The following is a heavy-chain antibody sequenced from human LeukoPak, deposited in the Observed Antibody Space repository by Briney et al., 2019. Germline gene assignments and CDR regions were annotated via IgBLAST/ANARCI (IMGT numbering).Heavy chain of an antibody. J-gene: IGHJ4*02. CDR1: GYRFTSDW. V-gene: IGHV5-51*01. Sequence: GESLKISCTVSGYRFTSDWIGWVRQMPGKGLEWMGIIYPGDSDTRYSPSFQGQVTISADKSISTAYLQWSNLRASDTAMYYCARRGTWGVISAFDYWGQGTLVTVSS. CDR3: ARRGTWGVISAFDY. CDR2: IYPGDSDT. D-gene: IGHD3-16*01.